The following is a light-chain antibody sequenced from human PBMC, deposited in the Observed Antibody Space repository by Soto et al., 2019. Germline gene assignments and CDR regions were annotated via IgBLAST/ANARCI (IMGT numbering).Light chain of an antibody. Sequence: DIQMTQSPSTLSASVGDRVTITCRASQSISSWLAWYQQKPGKAPKLLIYDASSLESGVPSRFSGSGSGTEFTLTISSLQPDDFATYYCQQYNSYSGTFAQGTKVDI. V-gene: IGKV1-5*01. CDR1: QSISSW. CDR2: DAS. J-gene: IGKJ1*01. CDR3: QQYNSYSGT.